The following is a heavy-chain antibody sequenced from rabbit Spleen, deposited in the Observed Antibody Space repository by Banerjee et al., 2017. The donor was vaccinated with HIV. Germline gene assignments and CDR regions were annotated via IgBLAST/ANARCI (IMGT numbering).Heavy chain of an antibody. V-gene: IGHV1S45*01. CDR1: GFSFSNSDY. Sequence: QEQLEESGGGLVKPEGSLTLTCKASGFSFSNSDYICWVRQAPGKGLEWISCIAGSSSGFTYSATWAKGRFTISKASSTTVTLQMTTLTAVDTATYFCARDTGTSFSSYGMDLWGPGTLVTVS. CDR3: ARDTGTSFSSYGMDL. D-gene: IGHD7-1*01. J-gene: IGHJ6*01. CDR2: IAGSSSGFT.